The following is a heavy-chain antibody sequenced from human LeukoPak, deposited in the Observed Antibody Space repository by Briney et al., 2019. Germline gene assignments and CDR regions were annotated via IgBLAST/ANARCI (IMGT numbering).Heavy chain of an antibody. CDR2: IYSGGST. D-gene: IGHD2-8*01. Sequence: GGSLRLSCAASGFTVSSNYMSWVRQAPGKGLEWVSVIYSGGSTYYADSVKGRFTISRDNSKNTLYLQMNSLRAEDTAVYYCARGKYCTNGVCSTFDYWGQGTLVTVFS. V-gene: IGHV3-66*02. CDR3: ARGKYCTNGVCSTFDY. J-gene: IGHJ4*02. CDR1: GFTVSSNY.